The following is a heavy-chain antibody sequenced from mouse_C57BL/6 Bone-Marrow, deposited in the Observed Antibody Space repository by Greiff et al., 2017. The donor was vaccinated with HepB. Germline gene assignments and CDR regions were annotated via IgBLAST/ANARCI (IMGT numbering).Heavy chain of an antibody. D-gene: IGHD1-1*01. CDR2: IYPRDGST. V-gene: IGHV1-85*01. Sequence: VKLMESGPELVKPGASVKLSCKASGYTFTSYDINWVKQRPGQGLEWIGWIYPRDGSTKYNEKFKGKATLTVDTSSSTAYMELHSLTSEDSAVYFCARYDYYGSSHWYFDVWGTGTTVTVSS. CDR3: ARYDYYGSSHWYFDV. J-gene: IGHJ1*03. CDR1: GYTFTSYD.